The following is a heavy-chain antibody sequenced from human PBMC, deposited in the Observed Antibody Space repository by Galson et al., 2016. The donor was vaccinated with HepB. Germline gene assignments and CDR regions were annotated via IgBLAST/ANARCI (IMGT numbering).Heavy chain of an antibody. D-gene: IGHD3-3*01. Sequence: SLRLSCAASGFSFSSYAMCWVRQAPGKGLAWVSQIKSDGSNINYADSVKGRFTISRDNAGNTLYLQMNSLRAEDTAVYYCSTLRDFWSGWGQGTLVTVSP. CDR3: STLRDFWSG. CDR1: GFSFSSYA. J-gene: IGHJ4*02. V-gene: IGHV3-74*01. CDR2: IKSDGSNI.